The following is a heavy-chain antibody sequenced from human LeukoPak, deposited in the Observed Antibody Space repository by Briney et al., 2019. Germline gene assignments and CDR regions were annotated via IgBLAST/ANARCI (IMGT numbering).Heavy chain of an antibody. CDR1: GVSISSYY. CDR3: ARSGSFSDWFDP. J-gene: IGHJ5*02. V-gene: IGHV4-4*07. Sequence: SETLSLTWTVSGVSISSYYCSWIRQPAGKGLGWIGRIYTSGSTNYNPSLKSRVTMSVDTSKNQFSLKLSSVAAADTAVYYCARSGSFSDWFDPWGQGTLVTVSS. CDR2: IYTSGST. D-gene: IGHD1-26*01.